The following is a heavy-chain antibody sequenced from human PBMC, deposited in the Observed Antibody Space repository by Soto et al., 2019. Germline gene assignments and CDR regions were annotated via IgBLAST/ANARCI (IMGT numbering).Heavy chain of an antibody. J-gene: IGHJ4*02. D-gene: IGHD3-10*01. V-gene: IGHV1-18*01. CDR3: ARELPDDGSGDY. Sequence: QVQLVQSGAEVKKPGASVKVSCKASGYTFTNYGISWLRQAPGQGLEWMGWISAYNGNIGYAQKFQGRVTMTTDTSTSTAYMELRSLRSDDTAVYYCARELPDDGSGDYWGQGTLVTVSS. CDR1: GYTFTNYG. CDR2: ISAYNGNI.